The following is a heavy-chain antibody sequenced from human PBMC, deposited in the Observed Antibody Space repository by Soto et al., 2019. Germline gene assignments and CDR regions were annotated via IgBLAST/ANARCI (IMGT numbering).Heavy chain of an antibody. CDR3: AKDSHYGGNPYDAFDI. V-gene: IGHV3-23*01. Sequence: EVQLLESGGGLVQPGGSLRLSCAASGFTFSSYAMSWVRQAPGKGLEWVSAISGSGGTTYYADSVKGRFTISRDNSKNTLYLQMNSLRAEDTAVYFCAKDSHYGGNPYDAFDIWGQGTMVTVSS. CDR1: GFTFSSYA. CDR2: ISGSGGTT. D-gene: IGHD4-17*01. J-gene: IGHJ3*02.